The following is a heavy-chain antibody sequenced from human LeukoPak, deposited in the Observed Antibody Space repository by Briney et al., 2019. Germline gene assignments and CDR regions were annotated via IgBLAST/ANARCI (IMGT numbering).Heavy chain of an antibody. CDR2: ISWNSGSI. D-gene: IGHD1-26*01. V-gene: IGHV3-9*03. CDR3: AKDVGATRYDAFDI. CDR1: GFTFDDYA. J-gene: IGHJ3*02. Sequence: GRSLRLSCAASGFTFDDYAMHWVRQAPGQGLEWVSGISWNSGSIGYADAVKGRFTISRDNAKKSLYLQMNSLRPADMALYYCAKDVGATRYDAFDIWGQRTMVTVSS.